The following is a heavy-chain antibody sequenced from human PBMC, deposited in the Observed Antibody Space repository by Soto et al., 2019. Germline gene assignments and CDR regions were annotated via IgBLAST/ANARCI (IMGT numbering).Heavy chain of an antibody. CDR2: IWYDGSNK. J-gene: IGHJ6*02. V-gene: IGHV3-33*01. Sequence: GGSLRLSCAASGFTFSSYGMHWVRQAPGKGLEWVAVIWYDGSNKYYADSVKGRFTISRDNSKNTLYLQMNSLRAEDTAVYYCARDIVADRLWGYYYYGMDVWGQGTTVTVS. CDR1: GFTFSSYG. CDR3: ARDIVADRLWGYYYYGMDV. D-gene: IGHD6-6*01.